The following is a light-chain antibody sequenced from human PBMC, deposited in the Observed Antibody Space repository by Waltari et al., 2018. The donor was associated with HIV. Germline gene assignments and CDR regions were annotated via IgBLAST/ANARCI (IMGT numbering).Light chain of an antibody. CDR3: HQYDALPET. CDR2: GAS. V-gene: IGKV3-20*01. CDR1: EAISSSH. Sequence: EIVLTQSPGTLSLSAGEGATLSCKASEAISSSHLAWYQLKPRQAPRLLIYGASVRAADVPDRFSGRAFGADFTLTITRLEPDDFAVYFCHQYDALPETFGQGTRLE. J-gene: IGKJ2*01.